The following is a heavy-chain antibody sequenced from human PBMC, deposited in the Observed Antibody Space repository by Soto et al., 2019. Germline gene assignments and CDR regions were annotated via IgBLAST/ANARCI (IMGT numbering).Heavy chain of an antibody. CDR2: ISYDGSNK. Sequence: QVQLVESGGGVVQPGRSLRLSCAASGFTFSSYAMHWVRQAPGKGLEWVAVISYDGSNKYYADSVKGRFTISRDNSKNTLYLQMNSLGVEDTAVYYCARDPGCYDSSGYAPKYYYYYGMDVWGQGTTVTVSS. D-gene: IGHD3-22*01. V-gene: IGHV3-30-3*01. CDR3: ARDPGCYDSSGYAPKYYYYYGMDV. CDR1: GFTFSSYA. J-gene: IGHJ6*02.